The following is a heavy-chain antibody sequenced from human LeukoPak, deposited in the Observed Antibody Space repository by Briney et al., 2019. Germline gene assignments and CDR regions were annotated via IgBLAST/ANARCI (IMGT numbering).Heavy chain of an antibody. D-gene: IGHD3-22*01. CDR3: AKGGYYDSSGYGLGYYFDY. CDR1: GFTFSSYA. CDR2: ISGSGGST. J-gene: IGHJ4*02. Sequence: GGSLRLSCAASGFTFSSYAMSWVRQAPGKGLEWVSGISGSGGSTYYADSVKSRFTISRDNSKNTLYLQMNSLRAEDTAVYYCAKGGYYDSSGYGLGYYFDYWGQGTLVTVSS. V-gene: IGHV3-23*01.